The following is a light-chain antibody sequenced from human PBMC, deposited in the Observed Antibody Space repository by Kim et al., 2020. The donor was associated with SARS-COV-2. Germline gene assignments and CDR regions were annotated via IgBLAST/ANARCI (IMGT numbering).Light chain of an antibody. V-gene: IGKV1-5*03. Sequence: DIQMTQSPSTLSASVGDRVTITCRASQSVTNRLAWYQQKPGKAPKLLIYKTSALESGVPSRFSGSGSGTEFTLTISSLQPDDFATYLCQQYYRSSITFGQGTRLEIK. CDR1: QSVTNR. J-gene: IGKJ5*01. CDR3: QQYYRSSIT. CDR2: KTS.